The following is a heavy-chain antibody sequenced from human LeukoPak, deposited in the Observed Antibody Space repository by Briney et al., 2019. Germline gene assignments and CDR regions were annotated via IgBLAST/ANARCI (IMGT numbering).Heavy chain of an antibody. Sequence: ASVKVSCKASGYTFTGYYMHWVRQAPGQGLEWMGWINPNSGGTNYAQKFQGRVTMTRDTSTSTAYMELRSLRSDDTAVYYCARIMYYDFWSGYYNPSSYYYYYGMDVWGQGTTVTVSS. D-gene: IGHD3-3*01. J-gene: IGHJ6*02. CDR1: GYTFTGYY. CDR3: ARIMYYDFWSGYYNPSSYYYYYGMDV. V-gene: IGHV1-2*02. CDR2: INPNSGGT.